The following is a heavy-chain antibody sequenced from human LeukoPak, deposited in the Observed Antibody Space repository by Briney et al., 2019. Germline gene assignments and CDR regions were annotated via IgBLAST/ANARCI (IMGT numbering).Heavy chain of an antibody. CDR3: ARDSTYYYDSGSSGPHYFDN. D-gene: IGHD3-10*01. J-gene: IGHJ4*02. CDR1: GFTFSNYA. Sequence: SGKSLRLSCAASGFTFSNYAMHWVRQAPGKGLEWVSLISSGGTYEYYADSVQGRFTISRDNSKNTLYLQLNSLRAEDTAVYYCARDSTYYYDSGSSGPHYFDNWGQGTLVTVSS. V-gene: IGHV3-30*01. CDR2: ISSGGTYE.